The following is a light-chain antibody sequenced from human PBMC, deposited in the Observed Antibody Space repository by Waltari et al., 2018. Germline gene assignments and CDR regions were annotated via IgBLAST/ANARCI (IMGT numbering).Light chain of an antibody. Sequence: QTALTQPPSVSKSLGQSVTISCSGTSGDVGAYNGLSWYQQHPDTAPRLLIYDVNKRPSGVSDRFAGSKSGNTASLTISGLQAEDEADYCCCLYRSGITWTFGGGTRVTVL. CDR1: SGDVGAYNG. CDR2: DVN. J-gene: IGLJ2*01. CDR3: CLYRSGITWT. V-gene: IGLV2-18*01.